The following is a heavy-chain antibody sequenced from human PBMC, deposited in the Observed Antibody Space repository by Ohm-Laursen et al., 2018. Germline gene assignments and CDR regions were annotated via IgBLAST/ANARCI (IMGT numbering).Heavy chain of an antibody. CDR2: IYWNDDN. V-gene: IGHV2-5*01. CDR1: GFSLSTSGVG. J-gene: IGHJ4*02. D-gene: IGHD2-2*01. Sequence: TQTLTLTCTFSGFSLSTSGVGVGWIRQPPGKALEWLALIYWNDDNRYSPSLKSRPTITKDTSKNQVVLTMTNMDPVDTATYYCAHRACSSTGCYLDYFDFWGQGTLVTVSS. CDR3: AHRACSSTGCYLDYFDF.